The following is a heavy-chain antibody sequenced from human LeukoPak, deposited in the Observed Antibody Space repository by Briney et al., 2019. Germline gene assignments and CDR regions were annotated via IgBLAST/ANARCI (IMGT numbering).Heavy chain of an antibody. D-gene: IGHD3-9*01. V-gene: IGHV4-30-2*01. Sequence: SETLSLTCSVSGVSITGDEDFWTWIRQPPGKGLELIGYVHHSGNRYYDSSLGSRLTISVDRSKNQFSLKLSSVTAADTAVYFCARDNRRYDILTSYQRSPYFDYWGQGTLVTVSS. CDR3: ARDNRRYDILTSYQRSPYFDY. J-gene: IGHJ4*02. CDR1: GVSITGDEDF. CDR2: VHHSGNR.